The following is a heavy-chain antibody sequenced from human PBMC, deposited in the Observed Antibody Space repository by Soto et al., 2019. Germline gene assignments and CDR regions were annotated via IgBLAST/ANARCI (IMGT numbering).Heavy chain of an antibody. Sequence: EVQLVESGGRLVQRGGSLRLSCSGSGFIFGDHVMDWVRQAPGKGLEWVAGISGSGNSPFFRDSVKGRFTISRDNSKNTLYLQMNSLRTEDTGVYYCVSQPHWARPFESWGQGTLVNVSS. V-gene: IGHV3-23*04. CDR3: VSQPHWARPFES. J-gene: IGHJ4*02. CDR1: GFIFGDHV. D-gene: IGHD7-27*01. CDR2: ISGSGNSP.